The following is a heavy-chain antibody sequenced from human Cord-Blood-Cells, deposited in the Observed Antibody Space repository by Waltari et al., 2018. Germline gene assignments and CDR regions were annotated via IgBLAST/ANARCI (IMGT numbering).Heavy chain of an antibody. CDR2: IWYDGSNK. CDR3: ARDHFPTVVTPLIFDY. V-gene: IGHV3-33*01. CDR1: GFTFSSYG. J-gene: IGHJ4*02. D-gene: IGHD4-17*01. Sequence: QVQLVESGGGVVQPGRSLRLSCAASGFTFSSYGMHWVRQAPGKGLEWVAVIWYDGSNKYYADSVKGRFTISRDNSKNTLYLQMNSLRAEDTAVYYCARDHFPTVVTPLIFDYWGQGTLVTVSS.